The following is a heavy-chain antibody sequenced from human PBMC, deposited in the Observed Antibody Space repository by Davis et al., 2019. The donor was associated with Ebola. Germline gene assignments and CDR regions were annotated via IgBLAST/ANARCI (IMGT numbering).Heavy chain of an antibody. V-gene: IGHV3-74*01. CDR3: VRDSGIGLEAFDI. CDR1: AFTFSNYW. Sequence: PGGSLRLSCAASAFTFSNYWMYWVRQAPGEGLMCVSRINSDGTFTTYADSVKGRFTISRDNAKNTLYLQMNSLRAEDTAVYYCVRDSGIGLEAFDIWGQGTMVTVSS. CDR2: INSDGTFT. J-gene: IGHJ3*02. D-gene: IGHD1-1*01.